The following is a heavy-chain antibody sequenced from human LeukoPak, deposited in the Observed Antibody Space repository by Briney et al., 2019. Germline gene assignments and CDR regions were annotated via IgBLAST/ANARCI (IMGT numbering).Heavy chain of an antibody. CDR3: ARVVRDGVGSYHFDN. Sequence: ASVKVSCKASGGTFSSYAISWVRQATGQGLEWMGWMNPNSGNTGYAQKFQGRVTMTRNTSISTAYMELSSLRSEDTAVYYCARVVRDGVGSYHFDNWGQGTLVTVSS. D-gene: IGHD3-10*01. CDR2: MNPNSGNT. V-gene: IGHV1-8*02. J-gene: IGHJ4*02. CDR1: GGTFSSYA.